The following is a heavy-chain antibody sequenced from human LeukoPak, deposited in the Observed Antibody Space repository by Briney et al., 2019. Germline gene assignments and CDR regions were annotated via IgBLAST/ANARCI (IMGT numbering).Heavy chain of an antibody. CDR2: IYPGDSDT. CDR3: ARREFCSSTSCFIDY. D-gene: IGHD2-2*01. CDR1: GYSFTSYW. V-gene: IGHV5-51*01. J-gene: IGHJ4*02. Sequence: GESLKISCKGSGYSFTSYWIGWVRQMPGKGLEWMGIIYPGDSDTRYSPSFQGRVTISADKSISTAYLQWSSLKASDTAMYYCARREFCSSTSCFIDYWGQGTLVTVSS.